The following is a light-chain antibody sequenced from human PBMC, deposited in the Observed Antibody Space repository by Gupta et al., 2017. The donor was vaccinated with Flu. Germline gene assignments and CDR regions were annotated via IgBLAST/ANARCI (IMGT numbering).Light chain of an antibody. CDR3: AAWDDSLNGVV. J-gene: IGLJ3*02. CDR1: SSSVGSNT. CDR2: NDN. Sequence: SVLTQPPSASGTPGQRVTISCSGGSSSVGSNTVNWYHQLPGTAPKLLIYNDNQRPSGVPDRFSGSRSGTSASLAISGLQSQDEADYYCAAWDDSLNGVVFGGGTKLTVL. V-gene: IGLV1-44*01.